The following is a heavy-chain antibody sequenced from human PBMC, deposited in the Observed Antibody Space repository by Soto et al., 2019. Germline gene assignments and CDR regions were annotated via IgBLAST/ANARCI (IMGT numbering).Heavy chain of an antibody. CDR3: ARLSCSGGSCYSPYYYGMDV. CDR1: GYSFTSYW. D-gene: IGHD2-15*01. CDR2: IDPSVSYT. Sequence: GESLKISCKGSGYSFTSYWISWVRQMPGKGLEWMGRIDPSVSYTNYSPSFQGHVTISADKSISTAYLQWSSLKASDTAMYYCARLSCSGGSCYSPYYYGMDVWGQGTTVTVS. J-gene: IGHJ6*02. V-gene: IGHV5-10-1*01.